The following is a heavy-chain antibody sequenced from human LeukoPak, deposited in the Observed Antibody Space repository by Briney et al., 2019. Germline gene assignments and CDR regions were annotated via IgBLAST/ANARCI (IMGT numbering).Heavy chain of an antibody. CDR3: ARENDYDFWSGTMGYFDY. D-gene: IGHD3-3*01. CDR2: IYTSGST. J-gene: IGHJ4*02. Sequence: SETLSLTCTASGGSISSYYCSWIRQPAGRGLEWIGRIYTSGSTNYNPSLKSRVTMSLDTSKNHISLKLSSVTAADTAVYYCARENDYDFWSGTMGYFDYWGQGTLVTVSS. CDR1: GGSISSYY. V-gene: IGHV4-4*07.